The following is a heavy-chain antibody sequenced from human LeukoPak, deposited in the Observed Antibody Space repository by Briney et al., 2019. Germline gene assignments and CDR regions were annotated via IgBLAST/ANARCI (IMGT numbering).Heavy chain of an antibody. V-gene: IGHV4-38-2*01. D-gene: IGHD3-9*01. CDR1: GYSISSGYY. J-gene: IGHJ4*02. CDR3: ARAPLRYFDWLSRGYFDY. Sequence: SETLSLTCAVSGYSISSGYYWGWIRQPPGKGLEWIGSIYHSGSTYYNPSLKGRVTISVDTSKNQFSLKPSSVTAADTAVYYCARAPLRYFDWLSRGYFDYWGQGTLVTVSS. CDR2: IYHSGST.